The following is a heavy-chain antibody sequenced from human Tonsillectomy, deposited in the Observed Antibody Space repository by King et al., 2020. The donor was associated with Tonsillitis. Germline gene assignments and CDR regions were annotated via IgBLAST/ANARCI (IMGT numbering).Heavy chain of an antibody. J-gene: IGHJ4*02. V-gene: IGHV3-9*01. CDR2: ISWNSGSI. CDR1: GFTFVDYA. D-gene: IGHD6-19*01. CDR3: AKDTQWLQEGYYFDY. Sequence: VQLVESGGGLVQPGRSLSLSFAASGFTFVDYAMHWFRQAPGKGLEWVSGISWNSGSIDYADSVKGRFTISRDNAKNSLYLQMNSLRAEDTALYHCAKDTQWLQEGYYFDYWGQGTLVTVSS.